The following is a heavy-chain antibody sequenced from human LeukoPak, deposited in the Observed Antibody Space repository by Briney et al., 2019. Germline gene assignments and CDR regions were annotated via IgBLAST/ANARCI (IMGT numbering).Heavy chain of an antibody. V-gene: IGHV4-34*01. J-gene: IGHJ4*02. CDR3: ARLVPERFFQLNPEGYYDY. D-gene: IGHD3-3*01. CDR1: DEPFSGYY. Sequence: SETLSLTCAISDEPFSGYYWGWIRQPPGKGLELIGEINRNGNTDYNPSLKSRVSMSMDTSKNRFSLKLISVTAADTAAYYCARLVPERFFQLNPEGYYDYWGQGTLVTVSS. CDR2: INRNGNT.